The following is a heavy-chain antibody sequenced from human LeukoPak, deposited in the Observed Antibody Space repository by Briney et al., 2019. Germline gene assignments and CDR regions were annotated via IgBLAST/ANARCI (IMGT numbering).Heavy chain of an antibody. CDR3: TVQVVPSDNWFDP. Sequence: GGSLRLSCTASGLLFGDYAMTWVRQVPGKGLEWLGCIRSKAYGGTAEYAASVKGRFTISRDDSKSIAYVQMNSLKSEDTAVYHCTVQVVPSDNWFDPWGQGTLVTVSS. CDR2: IRSKAYGGTA. D-gene: IGHD2-2*01. V-gene: IGHV3-49*04. CDR1: GLLFGDYA. J-gene: IGHJ5*02.